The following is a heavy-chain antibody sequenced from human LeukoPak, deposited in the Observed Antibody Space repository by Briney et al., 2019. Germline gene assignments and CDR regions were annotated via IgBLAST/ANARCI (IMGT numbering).Heavy chain of an antibody. CDR1: GFNFNSYE. CDR2: ISGNSYTI. V-gene: IGHV3-48*03. J-gene: IGHJ4*02. D-gene: IGHD3-22*01. CDR3: ARMTMIDHY. Sequence: GGSLRLSCAASGFNFNSYEMNWVRQAPGKGPEWLSYISGNSYTIYYAGSVEGRFTISRDNAENSLYLQMNGLRAEDTAVYYCARMTMIDHYWGQGTLVTVSS.